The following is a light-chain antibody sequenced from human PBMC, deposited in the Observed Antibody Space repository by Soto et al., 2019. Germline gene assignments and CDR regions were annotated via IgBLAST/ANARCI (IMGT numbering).Light chain of an antibody. CDR3: QSYDSSLSGL. CDR1: SSNIGAGYD. Sequence: QSMLTQPPSVSGAPGQRVTISCTGSSSNIGAGYDVHWYQQLPGTAPKLLIYGNSNRPSGVPDRFSGSKSGTSASLAITGLQAEDEADYYCQSYDSSLSGLFGTGTKLTVL. J-gene: IGLJ1*01. V-gene: IGLV1-40*01. CDR2: GNS.